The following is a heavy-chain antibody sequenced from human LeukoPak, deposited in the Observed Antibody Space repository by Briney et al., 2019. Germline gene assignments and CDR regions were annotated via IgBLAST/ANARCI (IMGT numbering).Heavy chain of an antibody. V-gene: IGHV3-30-3*01. Sequence: PGGSLRLSCAASGFTFSSYAMHWVRQAPGKGLEWVAVISYDGSNKYYADSVKGRFTISRDNSKSTLYLQMNSLRAEDTAVYYCARSGSPSYDQTDWGQGTLVTVSS. D-gene: IGHD3-3*01. CDR3: ARSGSPSYDQTD. J-gene: IGHJ4*02. CDR2: ISYDGSNK. CDR1: GFTFSSYA.